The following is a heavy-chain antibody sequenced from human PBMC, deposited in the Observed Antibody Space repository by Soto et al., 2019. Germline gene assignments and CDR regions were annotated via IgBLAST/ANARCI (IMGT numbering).Heavy chain of an antibody. Sequence: QVHLVQSGGEMKKLGASVKVSCKASGYTFTDFGISWVRQAPGQGLEWMGWIRGCDGDGKYAQKFTVRGNLTTYTYATTSYMEIMCVTSDEAAIYVFARDYDRWAEDWFAPWGQGTMVNVSS. D-gene: IGHD3-3*01. CDR1: GYTFTDFG. J-gene: IGHJ5*02. CDR3: ARDYDRWAEDWFAP. CDR2: IRGCDGDG. V-gene: IGHV1-18*01.